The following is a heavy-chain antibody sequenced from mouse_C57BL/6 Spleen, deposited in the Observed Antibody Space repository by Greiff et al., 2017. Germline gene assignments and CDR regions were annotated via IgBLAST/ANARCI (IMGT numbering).Heavy chain of an antibody. V-gene: IGHV1-81*01. CDR2: IYPRSGNN. CDR1: GYTFTSYG. Sequence: VQLQQSGAELARPGASVKLSCKASGYTFTSYGISWVKQRTGQGLEWIGEIYPRSGNNYYNEKFKGKATLTADKSSSTVYMELRSLTSGDAAVYFCARRNGNWYFDVWGTGTTVTVSS. D-gene: IGHD2-1*01. J-gene: IGHJ1*03. CDR3: ARRNGNWYFDV.